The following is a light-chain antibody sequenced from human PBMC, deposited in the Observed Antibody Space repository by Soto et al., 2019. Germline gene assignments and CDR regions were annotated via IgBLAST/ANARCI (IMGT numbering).Light chain of an antibody. CDR3: QQYGSSPPIT. Sequence: EIVLTQSPGTLSLSPGERATLSCRASQSVGTKLAWYQQKPGQAPRLLIYGASSRATGIPDRFSGSGSGTDFTLTISRLEPEDFAVYYCQQYGSSPPITFGQGTRLEIK. CDR1: QSVGTK. J-gene: IGKJ5*01. CDR2: GAS. V-gene: IGKV3-20*01.